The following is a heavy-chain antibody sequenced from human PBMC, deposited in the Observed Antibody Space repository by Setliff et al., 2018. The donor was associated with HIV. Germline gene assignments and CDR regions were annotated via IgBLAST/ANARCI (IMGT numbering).Heavy chain of an antibody. CDR1: GYTFTSYY. D-gene: IGHD1-26*01. CDR2: INPSGGST. J-gene: IGHJ6*03. CDR3: AGTAGWELPPRLYYYYYYMDV. Sequence: ASVKVSCKASGYTFTSYYMHWVRQAPGQGLEWMGIINPSGGSTSYAQKFQGRVTMTRDTSTSTVYMGLSSLRSEDTAVYYCAGTAGWELPPRLYYYYYYMDVWGKGTTVTVSS. V-gene: IGHV1-46*01.